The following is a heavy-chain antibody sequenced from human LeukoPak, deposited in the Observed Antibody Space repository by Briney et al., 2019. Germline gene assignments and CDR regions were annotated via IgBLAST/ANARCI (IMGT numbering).Heavy chain of an antibody. CDR2: ISAYNGNT. Sequence: ASVKVSCKASGYTFTSYGISWVRQAPGQGLEWMGWISAYNGNTNYAQKLQGRVTMTTDTSTSTAYMELRSLRSDDTAVYYCARQPRVAVAGTVHDYWGQGTLVTVSS. CDR3: ARQPRVAVAGTVHDY. J-gene: IGHJ4*02. CDR1: GYTFTSYG. D-gene: IGHD6-19*01. V-gene: IGHV1-18*01.